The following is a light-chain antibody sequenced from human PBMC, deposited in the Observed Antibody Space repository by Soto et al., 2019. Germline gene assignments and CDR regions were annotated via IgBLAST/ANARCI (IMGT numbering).Light chain of an antibody. CDR2: DVS. CDR1: SSDVGAYNF. CDR3: TSYTGSSTLGV. J-gene: IGLJ2*01. V-gene: IGLV2-14*03. Sequence: QLVLTQPASVSGSPGQSITISCTGTSSDVGAYNFVSWYQQHPGKAPKLMIYDVSNRPSGVSNRFSGSKSGNTASLSISGLQAEDEADYYCTSYTGSSTLGVFGGGTKLTVL.